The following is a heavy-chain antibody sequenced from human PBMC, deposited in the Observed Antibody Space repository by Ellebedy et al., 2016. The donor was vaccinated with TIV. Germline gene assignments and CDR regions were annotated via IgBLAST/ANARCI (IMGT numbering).Heavy chain of an antibody. D-gene: IGHD6-6*01. J-gene: IGHJ4*02. V-gene: IGHV4-4*02. Sequence: SETLSLXCSVSGASITVDHWLSWVRQPPGKGLEWIGEIYITGSTNYNPSLKSRVTMSIDKSKTQFSLKLTSVTATDTAVYYCARAIIAPRPYYFDSWGQGALVTVSS. CDR3: ARAIIAPRPYYFDS. CDR2: IYITGST. CDR1: GASITVDHW.